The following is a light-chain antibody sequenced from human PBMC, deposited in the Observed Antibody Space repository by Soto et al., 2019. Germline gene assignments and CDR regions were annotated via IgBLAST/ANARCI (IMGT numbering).Light chain of an antibody. CDR1: QTISSW. J-gene: IGKJ1*01. Sequence: DLQMTQPPSTLSGSVGDRVTITCRASQTISSWLAWYQQKPGKAPKLLIYKASTLKSGVPSRFSGSGSGTEFTLTISSLQPDDFATYYCQHYNSYSEAFGQGTKVGIK. CDR2: KAS. V-gene: IGKV1-5*03. CDR3: QHYNSYSEA.